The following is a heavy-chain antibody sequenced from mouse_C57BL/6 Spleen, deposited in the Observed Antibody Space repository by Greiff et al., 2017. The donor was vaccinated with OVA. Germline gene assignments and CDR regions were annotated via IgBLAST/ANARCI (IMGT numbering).Heavy chain of an antibody. D-gene: IGHD1-1*01. Sequence: QVQLQQSGPGLVQPSQSLSISCTVSGFSLTSYGVHWVRQSPGKGLEWLGVIWRGGSTDYNAAFLSRLSITKDNSTSQVFFKMNSLQADDTAIYYSAKEDYYGRNPHFDVWGTGTTVTVSS. CDR3: AKEDYYGRNPHFDV. CDR2: IWRGGST. J-gene: IGHJ1*03. V-gene: IGHV2-5*01. CDR1: GFSLTSYG.